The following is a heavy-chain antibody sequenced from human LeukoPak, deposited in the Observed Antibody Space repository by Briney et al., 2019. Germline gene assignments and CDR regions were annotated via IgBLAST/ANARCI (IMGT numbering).Heavy chain of an antibody. Sequence: GGSLRLSCAVSGFPFSTDGMHWVRQAPGKGLEWVGIIWYDGSDKYYGDSVKGRFTISRDNSKNTLYLQMNSLRAEDTAVYYCTILAVASDFDYWGQGTLVTVSS. J-gene: IGHJ4*02. CDR2: IWYDGSDK. D-gene: IGHD6-19*01. CDR1: GFPFSTDG. V-gene: IGHV3-33*01. CDR3: TILAVASDFDY.